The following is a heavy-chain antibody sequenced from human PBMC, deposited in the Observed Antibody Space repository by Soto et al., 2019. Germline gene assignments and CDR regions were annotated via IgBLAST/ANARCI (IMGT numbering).Heavy chain of an antibody. Sequence: QVQLVESGGGVVPPGRSLRLSCAASGFTFRSYGMHWVRQAPGKGLEWVAVIWYDGSTKYYAESVKGRFTISRDNSKNTLYLQMNSLRAEDTAVYYWARELRPYYYGSGSSYDFWGQVSLVTGSS. J-gene: IGHJ4*02. V-gene: IGHV3-33*01. D-gene: IGHD3-10*01. CDR3: ARELRPYYYGSGSSYDF. CDR1: GFTFRSYG. CDR2: IWYDGSTK.